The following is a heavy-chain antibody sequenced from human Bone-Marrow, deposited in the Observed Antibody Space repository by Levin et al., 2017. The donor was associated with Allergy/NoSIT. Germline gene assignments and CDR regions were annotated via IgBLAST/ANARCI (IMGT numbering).Heavy chain of an antibody. CDR1: GVTFRNYG. V-gene: IGHV3-30*18. Sequence: PGGSLRLSCEGSGVTFRNYGFHWVRQAPGKGLEWVAAISPDGKSESYADSVTGRFTISRDNSKNTLSLQMNSLRAEDTAAYYCAKGAVTSYYYYHGMDVWGQGTTVTVSS. D-gene: IGHD1-1*01. CDR3: AKGAVTSYYYYHGMDV. CDR2: ISPDGKSE. J-gene: IGHJ6*02.